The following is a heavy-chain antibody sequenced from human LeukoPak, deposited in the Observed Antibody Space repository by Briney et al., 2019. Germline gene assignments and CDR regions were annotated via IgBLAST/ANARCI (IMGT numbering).Heavy chain of an antibody. V-gene: IGHV3-30*18. Sequence: GGSLRLSCAASGFTFSSYGMHWVRQAPGKGPEWVAVISYDGSNKYYADSVKGRFTISRDNSKNTLYLQMNSLRAEDTAVYYCAKDMVWAAVAGTVDYWGQGTLVTVSS. J-gene: IGHJ4*02. D-gene: IGHD6-19*01. CDR2: ISYDGSNK. CDR3: AKDMVWAAVAGTVDY. CDR1: GFTFSSYG.